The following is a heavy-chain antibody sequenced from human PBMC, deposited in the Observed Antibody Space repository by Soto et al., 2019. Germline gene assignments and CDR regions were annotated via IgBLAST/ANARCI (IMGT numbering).Heavy chain of an antibody. CDR2: IYYSGST. Sequence: SETLSLTCTVSGGSISSGDYYWSWIRQPPGKGLEWIGYIYYSGSTYYNPSLKSRVTISVDTSKNQFSLKLSSVTAADTAVYYCARGVPDSSGLSYWGQGTLVTVSS. CDR3: ARGVPDSSGLSY. V-gene: IGHV4-30-4*01. D-gene: IGHD3-22*01. CDR1: GGSISSGDYY. J-gene: IGHJ4*02.